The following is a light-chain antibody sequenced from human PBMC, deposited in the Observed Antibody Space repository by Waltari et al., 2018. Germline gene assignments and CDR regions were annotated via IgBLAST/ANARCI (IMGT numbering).Light chain of an antibody. V-gene: IGKV3-15*01. CDR1: QRVSSN. Sequence: EIAMTQSPATLSVSPGERASLSCRASQRVSSNLAWYQQKPGQAPRLLSYRAAARATGIPARFSGSGSGTEFTLTISSLQSEDFAVYYCQQYNNWPQTFGQGTKLEIK. J-gene: IGKJ2*01. CDR2: RAA. CDR3: QQYNNWPQT.